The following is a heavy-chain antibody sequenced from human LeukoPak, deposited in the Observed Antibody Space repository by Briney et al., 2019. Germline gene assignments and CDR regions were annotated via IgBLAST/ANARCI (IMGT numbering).Heavy chain of an antibody. CDR1: GGSFSGYY. CDR2: MNPSGST. V-gene: IGHV4-34*01. J-gene: IGHJ6*03. Sequence: SETLSLTCAVYGGSFSGYYWTWIRQTPEKGLEWIGEMNPSGSTSYNPSLKSRVTISVDTSKNQFSLKLSSVTAADTAVYYCARGRLDVTMIVVVMTAVSYYLDVWGKGTTVTVS. CDR3: ARGRLDVTMIVVVMTAVSYYLDV. D-gene: IGHD3-22*01.